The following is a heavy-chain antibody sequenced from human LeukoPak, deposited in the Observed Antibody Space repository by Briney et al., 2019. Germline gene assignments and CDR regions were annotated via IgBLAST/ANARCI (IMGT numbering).Heavy chain of an antibody. V-gene: IGHV4-30-4*01. CDR1: GGSISSRDYY. D-gene: IGHD3-3*01. CDR2: IYYSGST. Sequence: PSQTLSLTCTVSGGSISSRDYYWSWIRQPPGKGLEWIGYIYYSGSTYYNPSLKSRVTISVDTSKNQFSLKLSSVTAADTAVYYCASNDFWSGFDYWGQGTLVTVSS. J-gene: IGHJ4*02. CDR3: ASNDFWSGFDY.